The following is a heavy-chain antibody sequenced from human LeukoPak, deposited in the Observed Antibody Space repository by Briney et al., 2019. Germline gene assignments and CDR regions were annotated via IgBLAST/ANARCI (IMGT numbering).Heavy chain of an antibody. CDR1: GYSISSGYY. Sequence: SETLSLTCAVSGYSISSGYYWGWIRQPPGKGLEWIGSIYHSGSTYYNPSLKSRVTTSVDTSENQFSLKLSSVTAADTAVYYCARGDSSGYYFNPIDCWGPGTLVTVSS. J-gene: IGHJ4*02. CDR3: ARGDSSGYYFNPIDC. V-gene: IGHV4-38-2*01. CDR2: IYHSGST. D-gene: IGHD3-22*01.